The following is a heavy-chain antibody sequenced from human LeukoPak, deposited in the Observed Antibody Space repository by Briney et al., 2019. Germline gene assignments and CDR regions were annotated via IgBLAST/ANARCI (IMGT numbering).Heavy chain of an antibody. Sequence: SETLSLTCAVYGGSFSGYYWSWIRQPPGKGLEWIGEINHSGSTNYNPSLKSRVTISVDTSKNQFSLKLSSVTAADTAVYYCAPLGARHMSYYYYMDVWGKGTTVTVSS. CDR2: INHSGST. J-gene: IGHJ6*03. D-gene: IGHD1-26*01. V-gene: IGHV4-34*01. CDR1: GGSFSGYY. CDR3: APLGARHMSYYYYMDV.